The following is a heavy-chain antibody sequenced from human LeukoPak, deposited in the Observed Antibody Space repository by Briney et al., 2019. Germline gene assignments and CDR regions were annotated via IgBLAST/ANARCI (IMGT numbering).Heavy chain of an antibody. CDR3: ARDRAGGSGSYPPGY. D-gene: IGHD1-26*01. CDR2: ISAYNGNT. V-gene: IGHV1-18*01. CDR1: GYTFTSYG. J-gene: IGHJ4*02. Sequence: ASVKVSCKASGYTFTSYGISWVRQAPGQGLEWMGWISAYNGNTNYAQKLQGRVTMPTDTSTSTAYMELRSLRSDDTAVYYCARDRAGGSGSYPPGYWGQGTLVTVSS.